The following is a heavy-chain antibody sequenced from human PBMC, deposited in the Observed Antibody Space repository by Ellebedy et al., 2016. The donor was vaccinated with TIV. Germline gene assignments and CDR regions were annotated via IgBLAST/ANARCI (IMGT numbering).Heavy chain of an antibody. D-gene: IGHD2-15*01. CDR3: ARAAKGGSFDI. J-gene: IGHJ4*02. CDR1: GFTFSSYD. V-gene: IGHV3-48*02. Sequence: GESLKISCAASGFTFSSYDMNWVRQAPGKGLEWISFITVSSGTIYYADSVQGRFTVSRDNAMNSLFLLMNSLRDEDTAVYYCARAAKGGSFDIWGKGTPVTVSS. CDR2: ITVSSGTI.